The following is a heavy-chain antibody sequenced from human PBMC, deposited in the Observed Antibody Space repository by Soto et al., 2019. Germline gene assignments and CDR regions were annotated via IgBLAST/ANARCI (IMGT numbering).Heavy chain of an antibody. D-gene: IGHD6-13*01. CDR1: GFTFSSYA. V-gene: IGHV3-23*01. Sequence: EVQLLESGGGLVQPGGSLRLSCAASGFTFSSYAMSWFRQAPGKGLEWVSGISGGGGSYADSVKGRFTISRDNSKNTLYLQMNSLRAEDTAVYYCAKVLAAAFPYMDVWGKGTTVTVSS. CDR2: ISGGGGS. CDR3: AKVLAAAFPYMDV. J-gene: IGHJ6*03.